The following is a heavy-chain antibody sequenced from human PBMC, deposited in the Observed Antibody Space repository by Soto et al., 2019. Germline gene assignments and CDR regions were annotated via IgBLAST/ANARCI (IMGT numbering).Heavy chain of an antibody. J-gene: IGHJ6*02. Sequence: EVQLVQSGAEVKKPGESLKISCKGAGYSFTSYWIGWVHQMPGKGLEWMGIIYPGDSVTRYSPSFQGQVTISADKSISTAYLQWSSLKASDTAMYYCARPREAGKNYYGVDVWGQGTTVTVSS. CDR3: ARPREAGKNYYGVDV. D-gene: IGHD6-19*01. CDR2: IYPGDSVT. CDR1: GYSFTSYW. V-gene: IGHV5-51*07.